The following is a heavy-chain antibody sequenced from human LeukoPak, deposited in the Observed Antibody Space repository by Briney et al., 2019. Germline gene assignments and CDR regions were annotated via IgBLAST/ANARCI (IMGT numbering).Heavy chain of an antibody. V-gene: IGHV3-23*01. CDR3: AKYLRYSYDY. J-gene: IGHJ4*02. CDR2: ISVSGGST. D-gene: IGHD5-18*01. Sequence: GGSLRLSCAASGVIFSSYAMSWVRQAPGKGLEWVSTISVSGGSTKNADSVKGRFTISRDNSKNTLYLQMNSLRAEDTAVYYCAKYLRYSYDYWGQGTLVTVSS. CDR1: GVIFSSYA.